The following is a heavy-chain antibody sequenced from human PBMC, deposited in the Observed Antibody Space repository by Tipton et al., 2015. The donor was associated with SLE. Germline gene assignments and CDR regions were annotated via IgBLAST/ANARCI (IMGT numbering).Heavy chain of an antibody. V-gene: IGHV4-39*07. CDR3: ASGTLEWSHEPDY. J-gene: IGHJ4*02. D-gene: IGHD3-3*01. CDR2: IYYTGNT. Sequence: TLSLTCTVSGGSISSSSYYWGWIRQPPGKGLEWIGNIYYTGNTFYSPSLKSRVTISVDTSKNQFSLKLSSVTAADTAMFYCASGTLEWSHEPDYWGQGTLVTVSS. CDR1: GGSISSSSYY.